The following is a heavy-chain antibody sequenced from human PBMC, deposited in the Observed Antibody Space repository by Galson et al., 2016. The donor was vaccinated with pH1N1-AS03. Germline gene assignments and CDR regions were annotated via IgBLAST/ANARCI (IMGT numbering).Heavy chain of an antibody. Sequence: SLRLSCAASGFTFSGYGMHWVRQAPGKGLEWVAVIWYDGSNKYYADSVKGRFTISRDNSKNTLYLQMNSLRAEDTAVYYCARDRHYYDYIWGTYRYDWYFDLWGRGTLVTVSS. J-gene: IGHJ2*01. D-gene: IGHD3-16*02. CDR3: ARDRHYYDYIWGTYRYDWYFDL. V-gene: IGHV3-33*01. CDR1: GFTFSGYG. CDR2: IWYDGSNK.